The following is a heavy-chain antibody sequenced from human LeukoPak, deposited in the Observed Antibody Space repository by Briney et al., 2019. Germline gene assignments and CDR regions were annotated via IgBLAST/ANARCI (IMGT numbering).Heavy chain of an antibody. V-gene: IGHV5-51*01. CDR3: ARRGSGTYYDYYSDF. J-gene: IGHJ4*02. CDR2: IYPGDSDT. D-gene: IGHD1-26*01. Sequence: GESLKISCKGSGYSFNTYWIGWVRQMPGKGLEWMGIIYPGDSDTKYSPSFQGQVTISADKSINTAYLQWSSLRASDTAMYYCARRGSGTYYDYYSDFWGQGTLVTVSS. CDR1: GYSFNTYW.